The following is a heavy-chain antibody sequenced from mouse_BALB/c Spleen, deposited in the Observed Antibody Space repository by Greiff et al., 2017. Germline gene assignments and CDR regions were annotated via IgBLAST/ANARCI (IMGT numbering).Heavy chain of an antibody. Sequence: EVKLVESGGDLVKPGGSLKLSCAASGFTFSSYGMSWVRQTPDKRLEWVATISSGGSYTYYPDSVKGRFTISRDNAKNTLYLQMSSLKSEDTAMYYCARHRDGKGGFDYWGQGTTLTVSS. J-gene: IGHJ2*01. CDR2: ISSGGSYT. V-gene: IGHV5-6*02. D-gene: IGHD2-1*01. CDR1: GFTFSSYG. CDR3: ARHRDGKGGFDY.